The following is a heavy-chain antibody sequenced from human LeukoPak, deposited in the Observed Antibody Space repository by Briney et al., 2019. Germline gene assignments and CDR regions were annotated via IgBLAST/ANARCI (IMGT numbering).Heavy chain of an antibody. CDR3: ATNRDY. V-gene: IGHV3-7*01. D-gene: IGHD1-14*01. Sequence: GGSLRLSCAASGLTFSSYWMSWVRQAPGKGLEWVANIKQDGSEKYYVDSVKGRFTISRDNAKNSLYLQMNSLGAEDTAVYYCATNRDYWGQGTLVTVSS. J-gene: IGHJ4*02. CDR2: IKQDGSEK. CDR1: GLTFSSYW.